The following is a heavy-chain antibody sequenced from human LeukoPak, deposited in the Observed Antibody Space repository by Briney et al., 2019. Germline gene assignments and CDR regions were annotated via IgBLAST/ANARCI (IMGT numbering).Heavy chain of an antibody. D-gene: IGHD2-8*02. J-gene: IGHJ3*02. V-gene: IGHV1-46*01. CDR3: ARAGGVTRSAFDI. CDR1: GYTFTSYY. CDR2: INPSGGST. Sequence: ASVKVSCTASGYTFTSYYMHWVRQAPGQGLEWMGIINPSGGSTSYAQKFQGRVTMTRDTSTSTVYMELSSLRSEDTAVYYCARAGGVTRSAFDIWGQGTMVTVSS.